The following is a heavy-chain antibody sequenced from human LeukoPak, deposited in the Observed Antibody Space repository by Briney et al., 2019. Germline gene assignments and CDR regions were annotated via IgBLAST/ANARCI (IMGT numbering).Heavy chain of an antibody. CDR2: ISPEGYMK. CDR3: ARGNLYTAATIEDY. Sequence: GGPLRLSCAASGFDFSRYVIHWVRQGPGKGLEWVAVISPEGYMKDYADSVKGRFTVSRDNSKNTVFLQMNSLSAEDTSRYYCARGNLYTAATIEDYWGQGTLVTVSS. V-gene: IGHV3-30-3*01. D-gene: IGHD3-16*01. CDR1: GFDFSRYV. J-gene: IGHJ4*02.